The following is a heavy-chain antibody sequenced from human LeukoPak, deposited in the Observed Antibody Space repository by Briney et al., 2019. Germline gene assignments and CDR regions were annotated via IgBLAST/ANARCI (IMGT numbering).Heavy chain of an antibody. D-gene: IGHD6-13*01. CDR1: GFTFSSYG. Sequence: GGSLRLSCAASGFTFSSYGMSWIRQAPGKGLEWVSYINSRGTTIYYADSVKGRFTISRDNAKNSLYLQMNSLRAEDTAVYYCAKCESSSSHYRLLDYWGQGTLVTVSS. V-gene: IGHV3-48*04. CDR2: INSRGTTI. J-gene: IGHJ4*02. CDR3: AKCESSSSHYRLLDY.